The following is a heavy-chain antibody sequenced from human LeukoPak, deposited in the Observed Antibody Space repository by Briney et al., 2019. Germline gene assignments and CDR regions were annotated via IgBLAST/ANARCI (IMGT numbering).Heavy chain of an antibody. CDR3: AKDYGPLSSY. V-gene: IGHV3-30*04. CDR1: GFTFSSYA. Sequence: RSLRLSCAASGFTFSSYAMHWVRQAPGKGLEWVAVISYDGSNKYYADSVKGRFTISRDNSKNTLYLQMNSLRAEDTALYYCAKDYGPLSSYWGQGTLVTVSS. D-gene: IGHD4-17*01. J-gene: IGHJ4*02. CDR2: ISYDGSNK.